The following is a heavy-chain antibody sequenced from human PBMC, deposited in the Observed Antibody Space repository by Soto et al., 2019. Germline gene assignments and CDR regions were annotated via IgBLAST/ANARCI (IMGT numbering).Heavy chain of an antibody. CDR1: GFTFSSYW. J-gene: IGHJ3*02. D-gene: IGHD3-9*01. CDR3: ATGTSYYDILTGLEGAFDI. Sequence: GGSLRLSCAASGFTFSSYWMSWVRQAPGKGLEWVANIKQDGSEKYYVDSVKGRFTISRDNAKNSLYLQMNSLRAEDTAVYYCATGTSYYDILTGLEGAFDIWGQGTMVTVSS. V-gene: IGHV3-7*01. CDR2: IKQDGSEK.